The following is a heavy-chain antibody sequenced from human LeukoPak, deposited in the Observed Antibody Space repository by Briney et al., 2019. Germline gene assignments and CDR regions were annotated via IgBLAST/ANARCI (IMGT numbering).Heavy chain of an antibody. Sequence: GGSLRLSCAASGFTFSNYWMTWVRQAPGKGLEWVANIKQDGSEKFYVDSVKGRFTISRDNAKNSLYLQMNSLRAEDTAVYYCARDTSRGYSYGYVDWGQGTLVTVSS. J-gene: IGHJ4*02. V-gene: IGHV3-7*01. D-gene: IGHD5-18*01. CDR1: GFTFSNYW. CDR2: IKQDGSEK. CDR3: ARDTSRGYSYGYVD.